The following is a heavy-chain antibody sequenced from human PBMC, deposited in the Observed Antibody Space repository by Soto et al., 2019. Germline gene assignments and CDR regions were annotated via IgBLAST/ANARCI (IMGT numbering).Heavy chain of an antibody. Sequence: QVQLVQSGATVKRPGSSVRVSCQASGDTFSTHTITWVRQAPGQGLEWVGRIIPALGITTYAQRFQGRVTISAVRSTGTAYMVLSSLTSDDTALYYCARDQYCSVSSCFGYPDVWGGGTAVIVSS. V-gene: IGHV1-69*08. J-gene: IGHJ6*04. CDR2: IIPALGIT. CDR3: ARDQYCSVSSCFGYPDV. D-gene: IGHD2-15*01. CDR1: GDTFSTHT.